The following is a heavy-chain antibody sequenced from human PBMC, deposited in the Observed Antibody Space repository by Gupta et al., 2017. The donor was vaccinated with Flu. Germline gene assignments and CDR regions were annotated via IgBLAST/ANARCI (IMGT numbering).Heavy chain of an antibody. Sequence: QITLKESGPTLVKPTQTLTLTCTFSGFSLSASGVGVAWIRQPPGKALEWLALLYWDDFKRYSPSLRGRLTITRDTSKDQVVLTMTNMDHADTGTYYCAHSEGRRAVGYSSSPYFEYWGQGTLVTVSS. D-gene: IGHD6-6*01. CDR3: AHSEGRRAVGYSSSPYFEY. CDR1: GFSLSASGVG. J-gene: IGHJ4*02. V-gene: IGHV2-5*02. CDR2: LYWDDFK.